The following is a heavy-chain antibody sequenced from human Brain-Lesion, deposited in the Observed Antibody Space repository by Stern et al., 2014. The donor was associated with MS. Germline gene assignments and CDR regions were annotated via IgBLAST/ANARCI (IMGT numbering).Heavy chain of an antibody. J-gene: IGHJ4*02. V-gene: IGHV5-51*03. CDR3: ARSPATPSGYDRFDY. D-gene: IGHD5-12*01. CDR2: IFPRDSNT. Sequence: EDQLVESGAEVKKPGESLKISCEASGYLFDDYWIGWVRQMSGRGLELVAIIFPRDSNTRYSPSVQGPVTISADKSISTAYLQWSSLKAWDTAIYYCARSPATPSGYDRFDYWGQGALVTVSS. CDR1: GYLFDDYW.